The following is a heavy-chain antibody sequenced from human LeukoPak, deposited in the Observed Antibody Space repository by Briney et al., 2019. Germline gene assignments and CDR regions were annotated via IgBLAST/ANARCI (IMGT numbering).Heavy chain of an antibody. V-gene: IGHV3-30*02. CDR1: VFTFSNYD. CDR3: AGDSDY. CDR2: ICFYGSNR. Sequence: GGSLSLSCAASVFTFSNYDMHWVRQAPGKGLEWVAFICFYGSNRYYVASVKGRFTISRDNSKNTVYMQMNSLRAEDTAVYYCAGDSDYWGQGTLVTVSS. J-gene: IGHJ4*02.